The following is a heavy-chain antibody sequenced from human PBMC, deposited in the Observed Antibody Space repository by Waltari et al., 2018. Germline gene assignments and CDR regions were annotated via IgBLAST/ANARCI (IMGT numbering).Heavy chain of an antibody. D-gene: IGHD3-3*01. CDR3: AREGTYYDFWSGYPRAYWYFDL. CDR2: IIPIFGKA. CDR1: GGTFSSYA. Sequence: QVQLVQSGAEVKKPGSSVKVSCKASGGTFSSYAISWVRQAPGQGLEWMGGIIPIFGKANYAQKFQGRVTITADESTSTAYMELSSLRSEDTAVYYCAREGTYYDFWSGYPRAYWYFDLWGRGTLVTVSS. J-gene: IGHJ2*01. V-gene: IGHV1-69*12.